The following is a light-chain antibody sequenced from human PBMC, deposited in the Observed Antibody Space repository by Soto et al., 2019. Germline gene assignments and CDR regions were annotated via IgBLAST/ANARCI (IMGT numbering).Light chain of an antibody. CDR1: SSNIGAGYD. CDR2: HNS. V-gene: IGLV1-40*01. J-gene: IGLJ1*01. CDR3: QSYDSSLSGSRV. Sequence: QSVLTQPPSGSGDPGQRVTISCTGSSSNIGAGYDVHWYQQLPGTAPILLNYHNSNRPSGVPDRFSGSKSGNSASLAITGLQAEDEADYYCQSYDSSLSGSRVFGTGTKLTVL.